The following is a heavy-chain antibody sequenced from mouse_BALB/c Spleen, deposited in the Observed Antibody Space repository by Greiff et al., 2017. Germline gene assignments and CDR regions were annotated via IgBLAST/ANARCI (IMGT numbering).Heavy chain of an antibody. Sequence: EVKLVESGGGLVKPGGSLKLSCAASGFTFSSYTMSWVRQTPEKRLEWVATISSGGSYTYYPDSVKGRFTISRDNAKNTLYLQMSSLKSEDTAMYYCTRGGDDRYYAMDYWGQGTSVTVSS. CDR2: ISSGGSYT. CDR1: GFTFSSYT. J-gene: IGHJ4*01. D-gene: IGHD2-14*01. V-gene: IGHV5-6-4*01. CDR3: TRGGDDRYYAMDY.